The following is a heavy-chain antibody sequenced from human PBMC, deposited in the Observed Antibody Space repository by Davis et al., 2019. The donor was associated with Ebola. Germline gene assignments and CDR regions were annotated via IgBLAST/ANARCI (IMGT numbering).Heavy chain of an antibody. CDR3: AKDLGYSYGYNYYYGMDV. CDR1: GSTFSSYA. J-gene: IGHJ6*02. CDR2: ISGSGRTT. V-gene: IGHV3-23*01. D-gene: IGHD5-18*01. Sequence: GESLKISCAASGSTFSSYAMYWVRQAPGKGLEWVSAISGSGRTTYYADSVKGRFTISRDNSKNTLYLQMNSLRAEDTAVYYCAKDLGYSYGYNYYYGMDVWGQGTTVTVSS.